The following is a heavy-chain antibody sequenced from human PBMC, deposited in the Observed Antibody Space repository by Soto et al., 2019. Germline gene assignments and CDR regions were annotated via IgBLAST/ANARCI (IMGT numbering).Heavy chain of an antibody. CDR1: GFTFSSYA. Sequence: GGSLRLSCAASGFTFSSYAMSWVRQAPGKGLEWVSAISGSGGSTYYAYSVKGRFTISRDNSKNTLYLQMNSLRAEDTAVYYCAKGGGYYDFWSGYYKNTGYFDYWGQGTLVTVSS. CDR3: AKGGGYYDFWSGYYKNTGYFDY. V-gene: IGHV3-23*01. J-gene: IGHJ4*02. CDR2: ISGSGGST. D-gene: IGHD3-3*01.